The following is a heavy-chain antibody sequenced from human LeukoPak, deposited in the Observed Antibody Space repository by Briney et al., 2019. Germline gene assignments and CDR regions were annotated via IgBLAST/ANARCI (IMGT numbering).Heavy chain of an antibody. CDR3: AVIVATTMRPSWFDP. Sequence: SETLSLTCTVSGGSISSSSYYWGWIRQPPGKGLEWIGSIYYSGSTYYNPSLKSRVTISVDTSKNQFSLKLSSVTAADTAVYYCAVIVATTMRPSWFDPWGQGTLVTVSS. CDR1: GGSISSSSYY. J-gene: IGHJ5*02. D-gene: IGHD5-12*01. CDR2: IYYSGST. V-gene: IGHV4-39*07.